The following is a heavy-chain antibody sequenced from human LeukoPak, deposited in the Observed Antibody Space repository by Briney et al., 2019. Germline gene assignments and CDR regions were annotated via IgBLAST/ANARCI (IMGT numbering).Heavy chain of an antibody. CDR3: ARDGITMIPDI. Sequence: SETLSLTCIVSGYSFNSGYYWAWIRQPPGKGLEWIGSIHHSGNTYNNPSLKSRVTISVDTSKNQFSLKLSSVTAADTAVYYCARDGITMIPDIWGQGTMVTVSS. CDR2: IHHSGNT. CDR1: GYSFNSGYY. D-gene: IGHD3-22*01. V-gene: IGHV4-38-2*02. J-gene: IGHJ3*02.